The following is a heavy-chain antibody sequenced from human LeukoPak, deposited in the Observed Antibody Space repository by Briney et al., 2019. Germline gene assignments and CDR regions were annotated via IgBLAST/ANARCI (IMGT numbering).Heavy chain of an antibody. J-gene: IGHJ5*02. CDR2: INPNSGGT. CDR1: GYTFTGYY. CDR3: ARHMTTANSWFDP. Sequence: ASVKVSCKASGYTFTGYYMHWVRQAPGQELEWMGWINPNSGGTNYEQKFQGRVIMTRDTSISTAYMELSRLRFDDTAVYYCARHMTTANSWFDPWGQGTLVTVSS. V-gene: IGHV1-2*02. D-gene: IGHD4-17*01.